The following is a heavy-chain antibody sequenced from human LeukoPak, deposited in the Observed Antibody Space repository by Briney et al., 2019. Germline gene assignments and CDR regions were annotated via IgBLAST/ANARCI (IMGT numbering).Heavy chain of an antibody. J-gene: IGHJ4*02. V-gene: IGHV4-34*01. CDR2: INHSGST. CDR1: GGSFSGYY. D-gene: IGHD4-17*01. CDR3: ARQDGEDFDY. Sequence: SETLSLTCAVYGGSFSGYYWSWIRQPPGKGLEWIGEINHSGSTNYNPSLKSRVTISVDTSKNQFSLKLSSVTAADTAVYYCARQDGEDFDYWGQGTLVTVSS.